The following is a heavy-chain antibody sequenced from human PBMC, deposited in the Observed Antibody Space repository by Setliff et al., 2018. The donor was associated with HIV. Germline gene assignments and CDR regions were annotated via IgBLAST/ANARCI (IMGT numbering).Heavy chain of an antibody. CDR1: GDTFSNYA. V-gene: IGHV1-69*13. CDR2: IIPMFGTA. Sequence: SVKVSCKASGDTFSNYAINWVRQAPGQGLEWMGGIIPMFGTANYAQKFQGRVTITADESTSTVYMELTRLRSEDTAVYYCARTLGYCSGGSCYLDYWGQGTLVTVSS. CDR3: ARTLGYCSGGSCYLDY. J-gene: IGHJ4*02. D-gene: IGHD2-15*01.